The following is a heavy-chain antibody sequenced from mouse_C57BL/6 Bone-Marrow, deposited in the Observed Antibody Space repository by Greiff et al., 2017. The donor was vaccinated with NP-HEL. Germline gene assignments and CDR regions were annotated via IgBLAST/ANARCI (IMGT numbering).Heavy chain of an antibody. J-gene: IGHJ4*01. CDR2: IHPNSGST. D-gene: IGHD2-3*01. CDR3: GYDGYYSYAREY. V-gene: IGHV1-64*01. Sequence: VQLQQPGAELVKPGASVKLSCKASGYTFTSYWMHWVKQRPGQGLEWIGMIHPNSGSTNYNEKFKSKATLTVDKSSSTAYMQLSSMTSEDSAVDYCGYDGYYSYAREYWGQGTSVNVSA. CDR1: GYTFTSYW.